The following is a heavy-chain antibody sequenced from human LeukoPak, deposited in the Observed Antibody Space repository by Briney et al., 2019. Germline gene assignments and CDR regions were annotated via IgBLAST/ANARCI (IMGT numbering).Heavy chain of an antibody. V-gene: IGHV3-7*03. Sequence: PGGSLRLSCAASGFTFTRYWMCWVRQAPGKGLEWVANIDQDGSEQYYLDSVEGRFTISRDNAKNSLYLQMNSLRAEDTALYYCAKELGYCSSTSCYGAFDIWGQGTMVTVSS. CDR2: IDQDGSEQ. J-gene: IGHJ3*02. D-gene: IGHD2-2*01. CDR3: AKELGYCSSTSCYGAFDI. CDR1: GFTFTRYW.